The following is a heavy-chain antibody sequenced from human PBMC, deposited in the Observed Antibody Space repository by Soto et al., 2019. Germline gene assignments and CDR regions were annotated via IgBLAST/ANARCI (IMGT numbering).Heavy chain of an antibody. J-gene: IGHJ5*02. V-gene: IGHV4-59*11. CDR1: GGSISGHY. CDR2: IFYSGGT. Sequence: SETLSLTCTVSGGSISGHYWGWIRQPPGKAPEWIGQIFYSGGTNYNPSLEGRVPMSVDTSKSQFSLKLGSMTAADTAVYYCARAGGNFDPWGQGTLVTVSS. CDR3: ARAGGNFDP.